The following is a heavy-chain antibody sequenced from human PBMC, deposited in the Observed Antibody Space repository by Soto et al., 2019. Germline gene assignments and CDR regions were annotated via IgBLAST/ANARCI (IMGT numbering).Heavy chain of an antibody. Sequence: QVQLVESGGGVVQPGRSLRLSCAASGFTFSSYGMHWVRQAPGKGLEWVAVISYDGSNKYYADSVKGRFTISRDNSKNTLYLQMNSLRAEDTAVYYCAKDGEGVQGYSGYDYFFGDFDYWGQGTLVTVSS. J-gene: IGHJ4*02. D-gene: IGHD5-12*01. CDR1: GFTFSSYG. V-gene: IGHV3-30*18. CDR3: AKDGEGVQGYSGYDYFFGDFDY. CDR2: ISYDGSNK.